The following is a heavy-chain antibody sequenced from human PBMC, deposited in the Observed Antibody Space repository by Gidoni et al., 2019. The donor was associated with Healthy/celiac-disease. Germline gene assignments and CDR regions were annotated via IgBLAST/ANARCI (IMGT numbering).Heavy chain of an antibody. CDR3: AKVPTYDSGWYAFDY. CDR1: GFPFSRYA. Sequence: EVQLLESGGGLVQPGGSLRLSCAASGFPFSRYAMRWVRQAPGKGLEWVSASSGSGGSTYYADSVKGRFTISRDNSKNTLYLQMNSLRAEDTAVYYCAKVPTYDSGWYAFDYWGQGTLVTVSS. D-gene: IGHD6-19*01. J-gene: IGHJ4*02. V-gene: IGHV3-23*01. CDR2: SSGSGGST.